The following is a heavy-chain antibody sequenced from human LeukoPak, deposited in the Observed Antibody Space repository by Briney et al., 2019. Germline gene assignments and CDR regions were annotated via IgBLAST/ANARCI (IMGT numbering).Heavy chain of an antibody. CDR2: IKSKTDGGTT. J-gene: IGHJ4*02. Sequence: PGGSLRLSCAASGLTFSSYSMNWVRQAPGKGLEWVGRIKSKTDGGTTDYAAPVKGRFTISRDDSKNTLYLQMNSLKTEDTAVYYCTTEWLCGGDCYSYYFDHWGQGTLVTVSS. CDR1: GLTFSSYS. V-gene: IGHV3-15*01. CDR3: TTEWLCGGDCYSYYFDH. D-gene: IGHD2-21*02.